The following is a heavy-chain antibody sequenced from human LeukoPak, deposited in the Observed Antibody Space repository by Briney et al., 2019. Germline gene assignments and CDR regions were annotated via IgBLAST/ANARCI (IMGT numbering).Heavy chain of an antibody. CDR1: GGSISSSSYY. V-gene: IGHV4-39*01. Sequence: PSETLSLTCTVSGGSISSSSYYWGWIRQPPGKGLEWIGSIYYSGSTYYNPSLKSRVTISVDTSKNQFSLKLSSVTAADTAVYYCASQGSRPFWSGYLPAEYFQHWGQGTLVTVSS. D-gene: IGHD3-3*01. CDR3: ASQGSRPFWSGYLPAEYFQH. CDR2: IYYSGST. J-gene: IGHJ1*01.